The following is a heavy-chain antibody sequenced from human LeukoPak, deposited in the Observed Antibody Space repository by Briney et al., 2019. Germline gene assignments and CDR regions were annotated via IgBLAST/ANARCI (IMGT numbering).Heavy chain of an antibody. CDR1: GGSFSGYY. V-gene: IGHV4-34*12. J-gene: IGHJ4*02. CDR2: IFYSGST. CDR3: ARLWFGAYYFDY. D-gene: IGHD3-10*01. Sequence: ETSETLSLTCAVYGGSFSGYYWSWIRQPPGKGLAWIGNIFYSGSTYYNPSLKSRVTISVDTSRSQFSLKLNSVTAADTAVYYCARLWFGAYYFDYWGQGTLVTVSS.